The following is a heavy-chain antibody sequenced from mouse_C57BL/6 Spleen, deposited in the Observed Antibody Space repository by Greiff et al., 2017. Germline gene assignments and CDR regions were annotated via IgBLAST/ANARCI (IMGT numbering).Heavy chain of an antibody. CDR2: IDPETGGT. D-gene: IGHD2-3*01. Sequence: QVQLQQSGAELVRPGASVTLSCKASGYTFTDYEMHWVKQTPVHGLEWIGAIDPETGGTAYNQKFKGKAILTADKSSSTAYMELRSLTSEDSAVYYCTRKFEDGYYDWGQGTTLTVSS. CDR3: TRKFEDGYYD. V-gene: IGHV1-15*01. J-gene: IGHJ2*01. CDR1: GYTFTDYE.